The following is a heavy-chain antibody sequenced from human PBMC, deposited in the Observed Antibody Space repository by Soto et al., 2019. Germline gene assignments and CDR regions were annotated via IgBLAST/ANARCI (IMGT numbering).Heavy chain of an antibody. J-gene: IGHJ1*01. D-gene: IGHD3-3*02. Sequence: TDTVFGGNVKTHNYYWRRKRQTPGKGLEWIACIYNVRYRKYNPSLKSRVTISTDPSKNKFSLTLDSVSAADTAVYYGSRDRIPLSSFPFVLGHWGQG. CDR2: IYNVRYR. CDR1: GGNVKTHNYY. CDR3: SRDRIPLSSFPFVLGH. V-gene: IGHV4-61*01.